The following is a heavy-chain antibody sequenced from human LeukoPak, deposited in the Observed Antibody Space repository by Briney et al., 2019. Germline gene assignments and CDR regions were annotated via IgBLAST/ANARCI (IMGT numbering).Heavy chain of an antibody. CDR1: GGSISSGDYY. CDR3: ARGSSGSYRRLGDAFDI. D-gene: IGHD1-26*01. Sequence: PSETLSLTCTVSGGSISSGDYYWSWIRQPPGKGLEWIGYIYYSGSTYYNPSLKSRVTISVDTSKNQFSLKLSSVTAADTAVYYCARGSSGSYRRLGDAFDIWGQGTMVTVSS. V-gene: IGHV4-30-4*02. CDR2: IYYSGST. J-gene: IGHJ3*02.